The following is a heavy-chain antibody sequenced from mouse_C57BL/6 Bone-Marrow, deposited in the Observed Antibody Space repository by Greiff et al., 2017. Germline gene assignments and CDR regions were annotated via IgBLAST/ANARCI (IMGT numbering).Heavy chain of an antibody. V-gene: IGHV1-69*01. CDR1: GYTFTSYW. Sequence: QVQLQQPGAELVMPGASVKLSCKASGYTFTSYWMHWVKQRPGQGLEWIGEIDPSDSYTNYNQKFKGKSTLTVDKSSSTAYMQLSSLTSEDSAVYYGARCWGNYVSYWYFDVWGTGTTVTVSS. D-gene: IGHD2-1*01. CDR2: IDPSDSYT. J-gene: IGHJ1*03. CDR3: ARCWGNYVSYWYFDV.